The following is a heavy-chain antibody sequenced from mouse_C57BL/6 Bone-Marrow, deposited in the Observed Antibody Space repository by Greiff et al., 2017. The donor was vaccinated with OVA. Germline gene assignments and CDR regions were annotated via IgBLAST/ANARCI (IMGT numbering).Heavy chain of an antibody. Sequence: QVQLQQSGAELARPGASVKLSCKASGYTFTSYGISWVKQRTGRGLEWIGEIYPRSGNTYYNEKFKGKATLTADKSSSTAYMELRSLTSEDSAVYFCARKGAYWGQGTLVTVSA. CDR1: GYTFTSYG. CDR2: IYPRSGNT. CDR3: ARKGAY. J-gene: IGHJ3*01. V-gene: IGHV1-81*01.